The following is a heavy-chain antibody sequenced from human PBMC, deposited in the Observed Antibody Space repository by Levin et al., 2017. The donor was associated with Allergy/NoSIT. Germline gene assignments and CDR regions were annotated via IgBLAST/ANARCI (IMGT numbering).Heavy chain of an antibody. V-gene: IGHV3-23*01. CDR1: GITFSTYG. J-gene: IGHJ4*02. CDR2: ITGSGAST. Sequence: GESLKISCAASGITFSTYGMSWVRQAPGKGLEWVATITGSGASTFYASSVRGRFTISRDNSKNTLYLQMSSLRADDTALYYCASSKPIPLDFYFDYWGQGTQVTVSS. CDR3: ASSKPIPLDFYFDY. D-gene: IGHD2-21*01.